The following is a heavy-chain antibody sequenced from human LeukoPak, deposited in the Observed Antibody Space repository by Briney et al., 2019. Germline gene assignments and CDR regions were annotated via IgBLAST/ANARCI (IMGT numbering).Heavy chain of an antibody. CDR1: GYTFSSYY. J-gene: IGHJ4*02. D-gene: IGHD3-22*01. CDR2: INPSSGIT. CDR3: ARGLGSGNYYAY. V-gene: IGHV1-46*01. Sequence: ASVKVSCKASGYTFSSYYIHWVRQAPGQGLEWVGIINPSSGITNSAPKFQGRVTMNRDTSTSTVYMEPSSLRSEDTAVYYCARGLGSGNYYAYWGQGTLVTVSS.